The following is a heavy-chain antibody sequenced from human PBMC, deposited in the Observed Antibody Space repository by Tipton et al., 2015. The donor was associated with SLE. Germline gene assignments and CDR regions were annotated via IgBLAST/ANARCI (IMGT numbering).Heavy chain of an antibody. CDR1: GGSIRSYY. CDR2: IYHSGST. V-gene: IGHV4-4*08. D-gene: IGHD3-3*01. CDR3: ASWYYDLWSGFDY. J-gene: IGHJ4*02. Sequence: TLSLTCTVSGGSIRSYYWSWIRQPPGKGLEWIGYIYHSGSTSYNPSLKSRVTISVDTSKNQFSLKLSSVTAADTAVYYCASWYYDLWSGFDYWGQGTLVTVSS.